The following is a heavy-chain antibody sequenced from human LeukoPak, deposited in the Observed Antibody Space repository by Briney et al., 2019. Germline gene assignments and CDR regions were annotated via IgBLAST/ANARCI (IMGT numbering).Heavy chain of an antibody. CDR3: ERDWGDCSSGYCYSDYFDS. D-gene: IGHD3-22*01. V-gene: IGHV3-33*01. J-gene: IGHJ4*02. CDR2: ILNDETSK. Sequence: GGSLRLSCAASGFTFRTFGMHWVRQAPGKGLEWVALILNDETSKFYADSVKGRFTISRDNSKNTLFLQMDSLRTEDTAVYYCERDWGDCSSGYCYSDYFDSCGQGTLVTVSS. CDR1: GFTFRTFG.